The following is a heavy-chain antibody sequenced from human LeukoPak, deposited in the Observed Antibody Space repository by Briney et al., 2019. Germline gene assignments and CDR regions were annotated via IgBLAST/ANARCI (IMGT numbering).Heavy chain of an antibody. J-gene: IGHJ5*02. CDR1: GGSISSSSYY. V-gene: IGHV4-39*07. CDR2: IYYSGST. CDR3: ARDMGFS. D-gene: IGHD3-10*01. Sequence: SETLSLTCTVSGGSISSSSYYWGWIRQPPGKGLEWIGSIYYSGSTYYNPSLESRVTISVDTSKNQFSLKLSSVTAADTAVYYCARDMGFSWGQGTLVTVSS.